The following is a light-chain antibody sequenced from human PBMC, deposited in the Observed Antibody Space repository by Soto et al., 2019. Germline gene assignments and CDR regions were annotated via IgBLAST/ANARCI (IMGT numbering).Light chain of an antibody. CDR1: QSISRY. Sequence: EIVLTQSPATLSLSPGETATLSCSASQSISRYLAWYQHKPGQAPRLLIFDDSIRATGVPARFRGGGSETDFTLTISSLAPEDFAIYYCQHRGTWPRVTFGGGTKVEIK. CDR2: DDS. J-gene: IGKJ4*01. CDR3: QHRGTWPRVT. V-gene: IGKV3-11*01.